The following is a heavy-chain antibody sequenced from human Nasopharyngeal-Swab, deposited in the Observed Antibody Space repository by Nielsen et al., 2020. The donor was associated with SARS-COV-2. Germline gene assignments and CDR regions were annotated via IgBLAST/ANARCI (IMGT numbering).Heavy chain of an antibody. CDR3: ATELPGPPFLGPIDY. CDR2: ISSSGSTI. CDR1: GFTFSSYE. D-gene: IGHD3-3*01. J-gene: IGHJ4*02. Sequence: GESLKISCAASGFTFSSYEMNWVRQAPGKGLEWVSYISSSGSTIYYADSVKGRFTISRDNAKNSLYLQMNSLRAEDTAVYYCATELPGPPFLGPIDYWGQGTLVTVSS. V-gene: IGHV3-48*03.